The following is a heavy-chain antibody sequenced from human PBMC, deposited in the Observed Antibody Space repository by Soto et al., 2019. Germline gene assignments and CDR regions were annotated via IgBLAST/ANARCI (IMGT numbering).Heavy chain of an antibody. CDR3: ARGTSASSGYDFGY. J-gene: IGHJ4*02. CDR2: ISSSSSYI. Sequence: EVQLVESGGGLGKPGGSLRLSCAASGFTFSSYSMNWVRQAPGKGLEWVSSISSSSSYIYYADSVKGRFTISRDNAKNPLYLQMNSLRAEDTAVYDCARGTSASSGYDFGYWGQGTLVTVSS. D-gene: IGHD3-22*01. CDR1: GFTFSSYS. V-gene: IGHV3-21*01.